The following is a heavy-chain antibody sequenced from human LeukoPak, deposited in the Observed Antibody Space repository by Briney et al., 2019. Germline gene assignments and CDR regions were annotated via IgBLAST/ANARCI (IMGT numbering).Heavy chain of an antibody. Sequence: GASVKVSCKASGYTFTSYDINWVRQATGQGLEWMGWMNPNSGNTGYAQKFQGRVTMTRNTSTSTAYMELRSLRSDDTAVYYCARVGDGPNFDYWGQGTLVTVSS. CDR3: ARVGDGPNFDY. CDR1: GYTFTSYD. V-gene: IGHV1-8*01. CDR2: MNPNSGNT. J-gene: IGHJ4*02.